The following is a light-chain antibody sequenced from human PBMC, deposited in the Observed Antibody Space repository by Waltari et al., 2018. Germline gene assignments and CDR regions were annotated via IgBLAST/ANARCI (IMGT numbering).Light chain of an antibody. CDR3: QHSNGPPMYT. J-gene: IGKJ2*01. CDR2: DTS. CDR1: QTVSSSF. V-gene: IGKV3-20*01. Sequence: EIVLTQSPGTLSLSPGERATLSCRASQTVSSSFLAWYQQKPGQEPSLLILDTSSRATGIPDRFSGSGSGTDFTLTISRLEPEDFAVYYCQHSNGPPMYTFGQGTKLEIK.